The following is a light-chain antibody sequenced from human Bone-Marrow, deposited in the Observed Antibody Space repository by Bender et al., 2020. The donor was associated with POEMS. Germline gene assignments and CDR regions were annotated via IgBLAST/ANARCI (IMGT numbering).Light chain of an antibody. CDR2: QDT. CDR3: QAWDSSLGYVV. CDR1: KLGDKY. V-gene: IGLV3-1*01. Sequence: SYELTQPPSVSVSPGQTASITCSGDKLGDKYACWYQQKPGQSPVLVIYQDTKRPSGIPERFSGSNSGNTATLTISGTQAVDEADYYCQAWDSSLGYVVFGGGTKLTVL. J-gene: IGLJ2*01.